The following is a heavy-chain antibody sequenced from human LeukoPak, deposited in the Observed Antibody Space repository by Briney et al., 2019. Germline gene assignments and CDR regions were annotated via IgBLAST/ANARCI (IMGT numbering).Heavy chain of an antibody. CDR3: ARSRGDRGYASLDY. V-gene: IGHV3-21*01. Sequence: GGSLRLSCAASGFTFSSYSMNWVRQAPGKGLEWVSSISSSSSYIYYADSVKGRFTISRDNAKNSLYLQMNSLRAEDTAVYYCARSRGDRGYASLDYWGLGTLVTVSS. J-gene: IGHJ4*02. CDR1: GFTFSSYS. D-gene: IGHD5-12*01. CDR2: ISSSSSYI.